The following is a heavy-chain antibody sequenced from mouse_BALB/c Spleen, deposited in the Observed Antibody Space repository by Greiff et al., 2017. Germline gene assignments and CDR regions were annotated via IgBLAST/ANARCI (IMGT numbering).Heavy chain of an antibody. Sequence: VKLMESGPGLVAPSQSLSITCTVSGFSLTSYGVHWVRQPPGKGLEWLGVIWAGGSTNYNSALMSRLSISKDNSKSQVFLKMNSLQTDDTAMYYCARIYYGNYGGAMDYWGQGTSVTVSS. CDR2: IWAGGST. CDR3: ARIYYGNYGGAMDY. J-gene: IGHJ4*01. CDR1: GFSLTSYG. V-gene: IGHV2-9*02. D-gene: IGHD2-1*01.